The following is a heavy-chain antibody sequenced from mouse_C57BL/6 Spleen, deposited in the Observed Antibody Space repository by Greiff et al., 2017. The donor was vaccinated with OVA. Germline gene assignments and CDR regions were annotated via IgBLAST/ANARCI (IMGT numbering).Heavy chain of an antibody. Sequence: QVQLQQPGAELVRPGTSVKLSCKASGYTFTSYWMHWVKQRPGQGLEWIGVIDPSDSYTNYNQKFKGKATLTVDTSSSTAYMQLSSLTSEDSAVYYCAVYDYDGFAYWGQGTLVTVSA. J-gene: IGHJ3*01. CDR1: GYTFTSYW. V-gene: IGHV1-59*01. CDR3: AVYDYDGFAY. D-gene: IGHD2-4*01. CDR2: IDPSDSYT.